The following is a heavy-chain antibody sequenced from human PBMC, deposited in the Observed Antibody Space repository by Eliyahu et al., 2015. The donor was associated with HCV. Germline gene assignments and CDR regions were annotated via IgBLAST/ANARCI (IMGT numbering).Heavy chain of an antibody. J-gene: IGHJ4*02. CDR2: ISSTSTYI. V-gene: IGHV3-21*02. Sequence: EVQLVESGGGLVKPGGSLRLSCXASGFXLRXYXLNWVRQAPGKGLGWVASISSTSTYIYYRDSVRGRFTVSRDNARNSVYLQMNRLEPEDTAVYYCARVARDRCSATTCRGDYWGQGTRVTVS. CDR3: ARVARDRCSATTCRGDY. CDR1: GFXLRXYX. D-gene: IGHD2-15*01.